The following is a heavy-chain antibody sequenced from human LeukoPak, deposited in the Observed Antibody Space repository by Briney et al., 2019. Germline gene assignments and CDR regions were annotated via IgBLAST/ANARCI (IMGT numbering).Heavy chain of an antibody. CDR1: GGTFISYA. V-gene: IGHV1-69*05. J-gene: IGHJ4*02. CDR2: IIPIFGTA. D-gene: IGHD4-17*01. CDR3: ARNTDYGDYVYPDY. Sequence: VASVKVSCKASGGTFISYAISWVRQAPGQGLEWMGRIIPIFGTANYAQKFQGRVTITTDESTSTAYMELSSLRSEDTAVYYCARNTDYGDYVYPDYWGQGTLVTVSS.